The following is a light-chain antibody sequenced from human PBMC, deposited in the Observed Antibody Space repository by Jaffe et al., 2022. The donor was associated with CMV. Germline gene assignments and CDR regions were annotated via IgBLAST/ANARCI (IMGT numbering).Light chain of an antibody. Sequence: QSALTQPASVSGSPGQSITISCTGTSSDLGVYNYVSWYQQHPGKAPKLVIYDVTDRPSGISNRFSGSKSDHTASLTISGLLAEDEADYYCSSYTRSNTFVFGTGTKVTVL. V-gene: IGLV2-14*03. CDR3: SSYTRSNTFV. CDR2: DVT. CDR1: SSDLGVYNY. J-gene: IGLJ1*01.